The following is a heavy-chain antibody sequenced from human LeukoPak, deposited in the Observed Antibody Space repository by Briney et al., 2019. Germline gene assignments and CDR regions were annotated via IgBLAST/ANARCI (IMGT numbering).Heavy chain of an antibody. J-gene: IGHJ4*02. V-gene: IGHV1-46*01. CDR2: INPSGGST. D-gene: IGHD4-17*01. CDR3: ARGNKDYGDYARGLSDY. CDR1: GYTFTSYY. Sequence: GSLRLSCVASGYTFTSYYMHWVRQAPGQGLEWMGIINPSGGSTSYAQKFQGRVTMTRDMSTSTVYMELSSLRSEDTAVYYCARGNKDYGDYARGLSDYWGQGTLVTVSS.